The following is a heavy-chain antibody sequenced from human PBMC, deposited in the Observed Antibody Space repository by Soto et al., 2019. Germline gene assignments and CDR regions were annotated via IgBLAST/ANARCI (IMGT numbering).Heavy chain of an antibody. CDR2: ISYDGSNK. Sequence: QVQLVESGGGVVQPGRSLRLSCAASGFTFSSYGMHWVRQAPGKGLEWVAVISYDGSNKYYADSVKGRFTISRDNSKNTLYLQMNSLRAEDTAVYYGAKDPFLYEYYYGMDVWGQGTTVTVSS. J-gene: IGHJ6*02. CDR3: AKDPFLYEYYYGMDV. CDR1: GFTFSSYG. D-gene: IGHD5-12*01. V-gene: IGHV3-30*18.